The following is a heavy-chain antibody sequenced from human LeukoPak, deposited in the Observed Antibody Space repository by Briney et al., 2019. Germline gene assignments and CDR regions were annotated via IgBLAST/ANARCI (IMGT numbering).Heavy chain of an antibody. CDR2: IVVGSGNT. CDR1: GYTFTSYG. V-gene: IGHV1-58*02. Sequence: GASVKVSCKASGYTFTSYGISWVRQAPGQGLEWIGWIVVGSGNTNYAQKFQERVTITRDMSTSTAYMELSSLRSEDTAVYYCAADARFLEWGRYYYYMDVWGKGTTVTVSS. CDR3: AADARFLEWGRYYYYMDV. J-gene: IGHJ6*03. D-gene: IGHD3-3*01.